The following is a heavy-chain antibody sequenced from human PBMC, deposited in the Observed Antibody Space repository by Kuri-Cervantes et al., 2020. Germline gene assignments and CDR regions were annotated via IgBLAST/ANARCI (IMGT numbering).Heavy chain of an antibody. CDR1: GYTFTGYY. CDR2: INPNSGGT. J-gene: IGHJ6*02. Sequence: ASVKVSCKASGYTFTGYYMYWVRQAPGQGLEWMGWINPNSGGTNYAQKSQGRVTMTRDTSISTAYMELSRLRSDDTAVYYCARVHSSGYYYTYYYGMDVWGQGTTVTVSS. CDR3: ARVHSSGYYYTYYYGMDV. V-gene: IGHV1-2*02. D-gene: IGHD3-22*01.